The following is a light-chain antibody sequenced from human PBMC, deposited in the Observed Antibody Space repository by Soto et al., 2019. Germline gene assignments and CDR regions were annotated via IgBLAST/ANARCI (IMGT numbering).Light chain of an antibody. Sequence: DIQMTQSPSSLSASVRDRVNITCRASQSINYYLNWYQQRPGKAPKLLLYAASNLQGGVPLRFSGSGSGTDFTLTITTLQPEDVGIYYCQQCHATPLTFGQGTRLEIK. CDR3: QQCHATPLT. J-gene: IGKJ5*01. CDR1: QSINYY. CDR2: AAS. V-gene: IGKV1-39*01.